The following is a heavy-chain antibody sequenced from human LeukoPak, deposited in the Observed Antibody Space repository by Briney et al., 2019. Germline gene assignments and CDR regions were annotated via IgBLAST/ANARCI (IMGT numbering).Heavy chain of an antibody. J-gene: IGHJ4*02. V-gene: IGHV1-18*01. Sequence: GASVKVSCKASGYTFTSYAITWVRQAPGQGLEWMGWISTYNGNTNYAQKRQGTVTMTTDTSTSTAYMELRSLRSDDTAVYYCARLHSSNYGDYVLSPMGYWGQGTLVTVSS. CDR2: ISTYNGNT. CDR1: GYTFTSYA. CDR3: ARLHSSNYGDYVLSPMGY. D-gene: IGHD4-17*01.